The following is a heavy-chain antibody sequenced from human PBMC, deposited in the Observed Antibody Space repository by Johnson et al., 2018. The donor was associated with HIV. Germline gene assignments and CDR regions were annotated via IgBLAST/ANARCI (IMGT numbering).Heavy chain of an antibody. CDR2: IDWTGDGRSL. CDR1: GFTFDDYG. D-gene: IGHD6-13*01. V-gene: IGHV3-20*04. Sequence: VLLVESGGGAVRPGGSLRISCAASGFTFDDYGMSWVRQAPGKGLEWVSGIDWTGDGRSLSYADSVKGRFTISRDNAKNSVYLQMNSLRAEDTAVYYCARSEYSSSWSNAFDIWGQGTMVTVSS. CDR3: ARSEYSSSWSNAFDI. J-gene: IGHJ3*02.